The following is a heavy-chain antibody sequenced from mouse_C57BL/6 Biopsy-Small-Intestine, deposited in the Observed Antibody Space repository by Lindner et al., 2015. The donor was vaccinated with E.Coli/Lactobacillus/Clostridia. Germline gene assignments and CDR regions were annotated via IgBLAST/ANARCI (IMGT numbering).Heavy chain of an antibody. CDR2: INPYNGGT. D-gene: IGHD2-3*01. Sequence: VQLQESGPVLVKPGASVKMSCKASGYTFTDYYMNWVKQSHGKSLEWIGFINPYNGGTNYNQKFKGKATLTVDKSSSTAYMELNSLTSEDSAVYYCARRWLYYFDYWGQGTTLTVSS. V-gene: IGHV1-19*01. J-gene: IGHJ2*01. CDR1: GYTFTDYY. CDR3: ARRWLYYFDY.